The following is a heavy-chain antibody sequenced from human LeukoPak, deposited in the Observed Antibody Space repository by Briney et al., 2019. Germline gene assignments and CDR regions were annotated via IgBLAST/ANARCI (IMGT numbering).Heavy chain of an antibody. Sequence: GGSLRLSCAASGFTFSSYWMSWVRQAPGKGLEWVANIKQDGSEKYYVDSVKGRFTISRDNAKNSLYLQMNSLRAEDTAVYYCARMNYVSSGWGAPFDYWGQGTLVTVSS. J-gene: IGHJ4*02. CDR1: GFTFSSYW. V-gene: IGHV3-7*01. D-gene: IGHD1-7*01. CDR3: ARMNYVSSGWGAPFDY. CDR2: IKQDGSEK.